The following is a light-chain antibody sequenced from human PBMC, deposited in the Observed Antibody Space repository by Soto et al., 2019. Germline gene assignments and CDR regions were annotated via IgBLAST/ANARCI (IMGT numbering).Light chain of an antibody. CDR2: EVT. V-gene: IGLV2-14*03. CDR3: SSHTSSSTRV. CDR1: SSVVGAYDY. J-gene: IGLJ1*01. Sequence: QSALTQPASVSGSPGQSIAISCIGTSSVVGAYDYVSWYQQHPDKAPKLIIYEVTYRPSGVSDRFTGSKSVNTATLTISGLQAEDEADYYCSSHTSSSTRVFGTGTKVTVL.